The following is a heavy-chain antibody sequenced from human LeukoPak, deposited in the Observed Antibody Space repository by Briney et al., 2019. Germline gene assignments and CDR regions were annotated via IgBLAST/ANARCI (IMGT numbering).Heavy chain of an antibody. D-gene: IGHD3-16*02. CDR3: ARGLRLGELSFDFDY. CDR2: ISAYNGNT. J-gene: IGHJ4*02. Sequence: GASVKVFFKASGYTFTSYGISWVRQAPGQGLEWMGWISAYNGNTNYAQKLQGRVTMTTDTSTSTAYMELRSLRSDDTAVYYWARGLRLGELSFDFDYWGQGTLVTVSS. CDR1: GYTFTSYG. V-gene: IGHV1-18*04.